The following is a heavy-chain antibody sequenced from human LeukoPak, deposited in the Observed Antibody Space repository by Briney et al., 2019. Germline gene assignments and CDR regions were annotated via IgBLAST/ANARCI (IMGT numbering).Heavy chain of an antibody. CDR2: ISGRSGST. D-gene: IGHD3-22*01. CDR1: GFRFSNYA. J-gene: IGHJ3*02. CDR3: AKSYDTSGYGSYDAFDI. V-gene: IGHV3-23*01. Sequence: GGSLRLSCAASGFRFSNYAMSWVRQAPGKGLEWVSAISGRSGSTYYADSVKGRFTISRDNSKNTLYLQMNSLRAEDMAVYYCAKSYDTSGYGSYDAFDIWGQGTMVTVSS.